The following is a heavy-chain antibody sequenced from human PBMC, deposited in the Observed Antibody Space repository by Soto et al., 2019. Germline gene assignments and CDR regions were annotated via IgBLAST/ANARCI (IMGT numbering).Heavy chain of an antibody. CDR1: GFTFSSYS. J-gene: IGHJ3*02. Sequence: GGSLRLSCAASGFTFSSYSMNWVRQAPGKGLEWVSYISSSSSTIYYADSVKGRFTISRDNAKNSLYLQMNSLRDEDTAVYYCAREDRNYDFWSGPQDYPDAFDIWGQGTMVTVSS. CDR3: AREDRNYDFWSGPQDYPDAFDI. CDR2: ISSSSSTI. D-gene: IGHD3-3*01. V-gene: IGHV3-48*02.